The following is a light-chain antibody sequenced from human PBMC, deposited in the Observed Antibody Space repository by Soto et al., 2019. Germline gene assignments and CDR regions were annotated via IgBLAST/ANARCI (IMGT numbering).Light chain of an antibody. V-gene: IGKV4-1*01. Sequence: DIVMTQSPDSLAVSLGERATISCKSSQSVLSRSNNKNFLAWYQQKPGQPPKLLMYWASTRESGVPDRFSGSGSGTDFTLTISSLQAEDVAVYYCQQSYGSNTFGPGTKVDIK. CDR3: QQSYGSNT. CDR1: QSVLSRSNNKNF. J-gene: IGKJ3*01. CDR2: WAS.